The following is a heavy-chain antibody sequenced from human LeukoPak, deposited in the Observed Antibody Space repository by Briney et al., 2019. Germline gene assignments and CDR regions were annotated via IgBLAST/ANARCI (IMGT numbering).Heavy chain of an antibody. V-gene: IGHV3-48*03. Sequence: GGSLRLSCAASGFTFSSYEMNWVRQAPGKGLEWVSYISSSGSTIYYADSVKGRFTISRDNAENSLCLQMNSLRAEDTAVYYCARATSGWYQYWGQGTLVTVSS. CDR3: ARATSGWYQY. CDR2: ISSSGSTI. J-gene: IGHJ4*02. CDR1: GFTFSSYE. D-gene: IGHD6-19*01.